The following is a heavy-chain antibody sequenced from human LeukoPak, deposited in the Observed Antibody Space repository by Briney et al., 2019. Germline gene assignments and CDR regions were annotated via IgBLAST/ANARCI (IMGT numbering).Heavy chain of an antibody. V-gene: IGHV4-61*02. CDR1: GGSISRGSYF. J-gene: IGHJ6*03. CDR2: VYTSETP. Sequence: SETLSLTCTVSGGSISRGSYFWSWIRQPAGKGLEWIGRVYTSETPKYNPSLKSRVTISVDRSKNQFSLKLSSVTAADTAVYYCARGVAAADDYYMDVWGKGTTVTVSS. D-gene: IGHD6-13*01. CDR3: ARGVAAADDYYMDV.